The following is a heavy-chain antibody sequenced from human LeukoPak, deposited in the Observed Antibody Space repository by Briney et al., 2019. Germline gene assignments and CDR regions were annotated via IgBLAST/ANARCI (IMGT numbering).Heavy chain of an antibody. V-gene: IGHV1-18*01. Sequence: ASVKVSCKASGYTFTSYGISWVRQAPGQGLEWMGWISAYNGNTNYAQKLQGRVTMTTDTSTSTAYMELRSLRSDDTAAYYCARDSSGYYSQTYFDYWGQGTLVTVSS. J-gene: IGHJ4*02. CDR2: ISAYNGNT. CDR1: GYTFTSYG. CDR3: ARDSSGYYSQTYFDY. D-gene: IGHD3-22*01.